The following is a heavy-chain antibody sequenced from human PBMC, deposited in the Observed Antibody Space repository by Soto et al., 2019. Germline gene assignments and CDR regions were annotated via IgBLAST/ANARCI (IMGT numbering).Heavy chain of an antibody. CDR2: ISTYNGKI. Sequence: QVQLVQSGAEVKKPGASVKVSCKASGYTFTSYGISWVRQAPGQGLEWMGWISTYNGKINYAQKLQGRVTMTTDTSTTTAYVELRSLRSDDTTVYYCARVDSSGCYVIDYWGQGTLVTVSS. J-gene: IGHJ4*02. V-gene: IGHV1-18*04. D-gene: IGHD6-19*01. CDR1: GYTFTSYG. CDR3: ARVDSSGCYVIDY.